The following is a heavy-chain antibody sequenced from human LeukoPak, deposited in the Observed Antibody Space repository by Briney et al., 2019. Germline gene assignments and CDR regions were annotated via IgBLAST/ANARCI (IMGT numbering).Heavy chain of an antibody. CDR1: GGSFSGYY. Sequence: SSETLSLTCAVYGGSFSGYYWSWIRQPPGKGLEWIGEINHSGSTNYNPSLKSRVTISVDTSKNQFSLKLSSVNAADKAVYYCARDYVWGSYRAHMDVWGKGTTVSISS. V-gene: IGHV4-34*01. D-gene: IGHD3-16*02. CDR3: ARDYVWGSYRAHMDV. J-gene: IGHJ6*03. CDR2: INHSGST.